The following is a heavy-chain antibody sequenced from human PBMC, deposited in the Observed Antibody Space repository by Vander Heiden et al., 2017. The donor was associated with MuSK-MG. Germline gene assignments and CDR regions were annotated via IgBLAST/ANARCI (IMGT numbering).Heavy chain of an antibody. V-gene: IGHV1-2*02. CDR2: INPNSGGT. Sequence: QVQLVQSGAEVKKPGASVTVSCKASGYTFTGYYMHWVRQAPGQGLEWMGWINPNSGGTNYAQKVQGRVTMTRDTSISTAYMELSRMRSDDTAVYYCARDYGGNGFATTDYWGQGTLVTVSS. J-gene: IGHJ4*02. CDR3: ARDYGGNGFATTDY. D-gene: IGHD4-17*01. CDR1: GYTFTGYY.